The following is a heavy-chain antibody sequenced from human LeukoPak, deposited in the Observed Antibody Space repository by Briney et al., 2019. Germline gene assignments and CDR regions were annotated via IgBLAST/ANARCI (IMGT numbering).Heavy chain of an antibody. CDR3: AKPGWSYYYYYMDV. V-gene: IGHV3-23*01. CDR2: ISGSGGST. CDR1: GFTFSSYG. J-gene: IGHJ6*03. Sequence: PGGSLRLSCAASGFTFSSYGMSWVRQAPGKGLEWVSAISGSGGSTYYADSVKGRFTISRDNSKNTLYLQMNSLRAEDTAVYYCAKPGWSYYYYYMDVWGKGTTVTISS. D-gene: IGHD6-19*01.